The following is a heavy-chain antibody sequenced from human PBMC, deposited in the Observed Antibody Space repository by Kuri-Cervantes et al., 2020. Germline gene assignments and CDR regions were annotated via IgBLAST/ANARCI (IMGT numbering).Heavy chain of an antibody. D-gene: IGHD7-27*01. CDR3: ARHPGDPRYYYYYMDV. CDR1: GGSFSGYY. CDR2: INHSGGT. V-gene: IGHV4-34*01. Sequence: GSLRLSCAVYGGSFSGYYWSWIRQPPGKGLEWIGEINHSGGTNYTPSLKSRVTISVDTSKNQFSLKLSSVTAADTAVYYCARHPGDPRYYYYYMDVWGKGTTVTVSS. J-gene: IGHJ6*03.